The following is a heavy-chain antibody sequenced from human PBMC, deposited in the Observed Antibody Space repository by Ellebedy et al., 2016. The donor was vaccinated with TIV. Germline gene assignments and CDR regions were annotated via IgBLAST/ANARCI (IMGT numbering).Heavy chain of an antibody. J-gene: IGHJ4*02. Sequence: GESLKISCAGSGFTFSCYWMSWVRPAPGKGPEWVANINKDGSEKFYVVSVKGRFTISRDNAKNSLYLQMNSLRAEETAVYYWASPPGVVALWGQGTLVTVSS. V-gene: IGHV3-7*03. CDR1: GFTFSCYW. CDR2: INKDGSEK. CDR3: ASPPGVVAL. D-gene: IGHD2-15*01.